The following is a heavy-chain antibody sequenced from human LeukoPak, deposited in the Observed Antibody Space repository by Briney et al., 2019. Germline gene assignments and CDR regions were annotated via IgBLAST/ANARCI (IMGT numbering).Heavy chain of an antibody. J-gene: IGHJ4*02. CDR3: ARQDSAY. CDR2: ISRSGSTK. V-gene: IGHV3-48*03. D-gene: IGHD1-26*01. CDR1: GFTFSDYE. Sequence: GGSLRLSCAASGFTFSDYEMNRVRRAPGKGLEWVSSISRSGSTKYYADSVKGRFTISRDNAKNSLFLQMNSLRAEDTAVYYCARQDSAYWGQGILVTVSS.